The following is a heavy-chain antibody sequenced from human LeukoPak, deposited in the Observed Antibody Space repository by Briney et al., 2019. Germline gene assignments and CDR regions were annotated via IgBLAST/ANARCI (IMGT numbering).Heavy chain of an antibody. CDR1: GFTFSSYG. CDR3: AKAGGIDDAFDI. CDR2: IRYDGSNK. Sequence: SGGSLRLSCAASGFTFSSYGMHWVRQAPGKGLEWVAFIRYDGSNKYYADSVKGRFTISRDNSKNTLYLQMNSLRAEDRAVYYCAKAGGIDDAFDIWGQGTMVTVSS. J-gene: IGHJ3*02. D-gene: IGHD6-13*01. V-gene: IGHV3-30*02.